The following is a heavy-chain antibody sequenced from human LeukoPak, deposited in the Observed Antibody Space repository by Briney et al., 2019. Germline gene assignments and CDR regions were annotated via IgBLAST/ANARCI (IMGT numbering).Heavy chain of an antibody. CDR1: GFTFSNYG. J-gene: IGHJ4*02. CDR3: AKPYYDMLTGKGPSDF. V-gene: IGHV3-23*01. Sequence: GGTLRLSCAASGFTFSNYGMSWVRQAPGKGLEWVSTVSGSGSTTYYADSVKGRFTISRDNSKNTLYLQMNSLRAEDTAVYYCAKPYYDMLTGKGPSDFWGRGTLVTVSS. CDR2: VSGSGSTT. D-gene: IGHD3-9*01.